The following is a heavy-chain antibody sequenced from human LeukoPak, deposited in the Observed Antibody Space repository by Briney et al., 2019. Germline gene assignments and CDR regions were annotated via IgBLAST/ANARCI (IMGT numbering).Heavy chain of an antibody. CDR1: GFTFSAYW. V-gene: IGHV3-74*01. CDR3: AGGGGLRFLEWLSPFVDY. CDR2: INTDGSSP. J-gene: IGHJ4*02. Sequence: GGSLRLSCAASGFTFSAYWMHWVRQAPGKGLVWVSRINTDGSSPTYAASVKGRFTISRDNAKNTLYLQMNSLRAEDTAVYYCAGGGGLRFLEWLSPFVDYWGQGTLVTVSS. D-gene: IGHD3-3*01.